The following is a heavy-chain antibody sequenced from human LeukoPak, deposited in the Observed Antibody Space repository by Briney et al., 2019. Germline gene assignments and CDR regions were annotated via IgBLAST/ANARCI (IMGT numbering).Heavy chain of an antibody. J-gene: IGHJ6*02. CDR1: GGSISSGTFY. V-gene: IGHV4-61*02. CDR2: IYSSGIT. Sequence: SQTLSLTCTVSGGSISSGTFYWSWIRQPAGKGLESIGRIYSSGITNYNPSLKSRVTISIDASKNQFSLKLSSVTAADSAVYYCARDHSTSYYGMDVWGQGTSVIVSS. CDR3: ARDHSTSYYGMDV. D-gene: IGHD6-13*01.